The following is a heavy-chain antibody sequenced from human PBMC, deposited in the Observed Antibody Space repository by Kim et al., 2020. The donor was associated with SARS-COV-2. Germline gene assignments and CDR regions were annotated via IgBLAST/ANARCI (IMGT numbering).Heavy chain of an antibody. CDR3: ARPYYDILTGYYPYYFDY. Sequence: SETLSLTCTVSGGTISSYYWSWIRQPPGKGLEWIGYIYYSGSTNYNLSLKSRVTISVDTSKNQFSLKLSSVTAADTAVYYCARPYYDILTGYYPYYFDYWGRRTLVTVSS. CDR2: IYYSGST. D-gene: IGHD3-9*01. V-gene: IGHV4-59*08. CDR1: GGTISSYY. J-gene: IGHJ4*02.